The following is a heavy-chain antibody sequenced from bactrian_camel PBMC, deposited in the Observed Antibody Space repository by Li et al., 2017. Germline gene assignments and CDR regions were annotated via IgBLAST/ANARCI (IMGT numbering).Heavy chain of an antibody. D-gene: IGHD3*01. J-gene: IGHJ4*01. Sequence: HVQLVESGGGLVQPGGSLRLSCGASGFTFSRYRMYWVRQAPGKGLEWVSSMPYDGSNTYYVDSVKGRFTIARDNAKSTLYLQMNTLKPEDTGTYYCATVSSVWKRCDGGVAFDQWGPGTQVTVS. V-gene: IGHV3S6*01. CDR1: GFTFSRYR. CDR3: ATVSSVWKRCDGGVAFDQ. CDR2: MPYDGSNT.